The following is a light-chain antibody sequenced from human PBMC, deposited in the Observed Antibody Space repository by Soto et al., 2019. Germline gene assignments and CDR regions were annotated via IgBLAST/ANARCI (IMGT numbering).Light chain of an antibody. Sequence: IQMTQSPSSLSASVGDRVTITCRASQDINNFLAWYQQKPGKVPKLLIYAASTLQSGVPSRFSGSGSGTDFTLTISILQPEDVATYYCQKYNFAPYTFGQGTKLEIK. CDR1: QDINNF. V-gene: IGKV1-27*01. CDR2: AAS. J-gene: IGKJ2*01. CDR3: QKYNFAPYT.